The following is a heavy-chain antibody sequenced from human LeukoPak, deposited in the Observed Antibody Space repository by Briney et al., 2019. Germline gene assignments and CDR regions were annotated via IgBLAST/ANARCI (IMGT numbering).Heavy chain of an antibody. CDR3: ATSDDYGDYVRAGGAFDI. J-gene: IGHJ3*02. Sequence: GGSLRLSCAASGFTVSSNYMSWVRQAPGKGLEWVSVIYIGGSTYYADSVKGRFTISRDNSKNTLYLQMNSLRAEDTAVYYCATSDDYGDYVRAGGAFDIWGQGTMVTVSS. V-gene: IGHV3-53*01. CDR2: IYIGGST. D-gene: IGHD4-17*01. CDR1: GFTVSSNY.